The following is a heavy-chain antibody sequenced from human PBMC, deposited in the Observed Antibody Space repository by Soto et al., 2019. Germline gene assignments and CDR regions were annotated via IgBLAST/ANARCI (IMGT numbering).Heavy chain of an antibody. CDR3: TRGPGFNGASFDY. J-gene: IGHJ4*02. D-gene: IGHD2-8*01. CDR1: GGTFSSYS. CDR2: IIPIFGIP. V-gene: IGHV1-69*01. Sequence: QVQLVQSGAEVKKPGSSVKVSCKTSGGTFSSYSVSWLRQAPGQGLEWMGGIIPIFGIPTYAQKFQARDTISADESTSTASMELSGLRSEDTAIYYCTRGPGFNGASFDYWGQGTLVTVSS.